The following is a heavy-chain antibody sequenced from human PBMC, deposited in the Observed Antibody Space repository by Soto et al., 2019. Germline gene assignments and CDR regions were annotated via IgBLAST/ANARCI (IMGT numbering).Heavy chain of an antibody. J-gene: IGHJ4*02. Sequence: GGSLRLSCAASGFTFSDYYMSWIRQAPGKGLEWVSYISGSGDTIYYADSVKGRFTISRDNAKKSLYLQVNSLRAEDTAVYYCARDRASYYYTSGPYCFDYWGQGTLVTVS. D-gene: IGHD3-10*01. CDR1: GFTFSDYY. CDR2: ISGSGDTI. V-gene: IGHV3-11*01. CDR3: ARDRASYYYTSGPYCFDY.